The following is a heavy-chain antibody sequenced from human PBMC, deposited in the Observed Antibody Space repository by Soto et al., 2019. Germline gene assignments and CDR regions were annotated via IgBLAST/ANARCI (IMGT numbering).Heavy chain of an antibody. D-gene: IGHD3-3*01. CDR1: GGTFSSYA. CDR2: MNPNSGNT. V-gene: IGHV1-8*02. Sequence: ASVKVSCKASGGTFSSYAISWVRQAPGQGLEWMGWMNPNSGNTGYAQKFQGRVTMTRNTSISTAYMELSSLRSEDTAVYYCAREGAIFVALDVWGQGTTVTVSS. J-gene: IGHJ6*02. CDR3: AREGAIFVALDV.